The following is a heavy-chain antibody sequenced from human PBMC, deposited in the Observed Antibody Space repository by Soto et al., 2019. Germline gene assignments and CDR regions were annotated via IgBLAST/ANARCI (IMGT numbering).Heavy chain of an antibody. V-gene: IGHV3-48*01. Sequence: EVQLVESGGGLVQPGGSLRLSCAASGLSFSTFHMNWVRQAPGRGREWVSYIGSGGNIYYAGSVKCRFTISRDNVKNSLYLQMNSLSVEDTAVYYCVRDLAYAFHIWGQGTMVTVSS. CDR1: GLSFSTFH. CDR2: IGSGGNI. J-gene: IGHJ3*02. CDR3: VRDLAYAFHI.